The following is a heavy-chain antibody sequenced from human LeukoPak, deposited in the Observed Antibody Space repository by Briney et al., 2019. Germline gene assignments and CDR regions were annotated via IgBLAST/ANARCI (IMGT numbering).Heavy chain of an antibody. CDR1: GFTVSSNY. Sequence: GGSLRLSCAASGFTVSSNYMSWVRQAPGKGVEWVSVIYSGGSTYCADSVKGRFTISRDNSKNTLYLQMNSLRAEDTAVYYCARRDGYNSQVDYWGQGTLVTVSS. V-gene: IGHV3-53*01. CDR2: IYSGGST. D-gene: IGHD5-24*01. J-gene: IGHJ4*02. CDR3: ARRDGYNSQVDY.